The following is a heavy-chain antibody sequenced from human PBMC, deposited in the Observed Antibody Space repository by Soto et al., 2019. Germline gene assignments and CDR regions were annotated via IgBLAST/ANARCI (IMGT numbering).Heavy chain of an antibody. CDR1: GGSFSGYY. Sequence: QVQLQQWGAGLLKPSETLSLTCAVYGGSFSGYYWSWIRQPPGKGLEWIGEINHSGSINYNPSLKSRVTISVDTSKNQFSPNLSSVTAADTAVYYCARGLGSSSSYFDYWGQGTLVTVSS. D-gene: IGHD6-6*01. CDR3: ARGLGSSSSYFDY. V-gene: IGHV4-34*01. CDR2: INHSGSI. J-gene: IGHJ4*02.